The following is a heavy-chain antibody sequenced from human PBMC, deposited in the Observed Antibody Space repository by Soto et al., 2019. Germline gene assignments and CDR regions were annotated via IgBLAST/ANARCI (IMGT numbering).Heavy chain of an antibody. Sequence: GESLKISCETSGYNFISFWIAWVRQMPGKGLEWMGLIYPGDSHTTYSPAFQGQVTISVDRSTKAAYLQWSSLKASDTAMYYCARQAYYGSGTYYSDSWGQGTLVTVSS. CDR2: IYPGDSHT. J-gene: IGHJ4*02. CDR3: ARQAYYGSGTYYSDS. CDR1: GYNFISFW. D-gene: IGHD3-10*01. V-gene: IGHV5-51*01.